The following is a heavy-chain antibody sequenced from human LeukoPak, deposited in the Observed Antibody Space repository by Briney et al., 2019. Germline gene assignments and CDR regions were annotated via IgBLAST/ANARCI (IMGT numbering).Heavy chain of an antibody. CDR1: GGSISTYY. D-gene: IGHD4-17*01. V-gene: IGHV4-59*01. J-gene: IGHJ2*01. CDR3: AREWTTMNPYWYFDL. Sequence: PSETLSLTCTVSGGSISTYYWSWIRQPPGKGLEWVGYIDYSGSTNYNPSLKSRVTISVDTSKKQLSLKLSSVTAADTAVYYCAREWTTMNPYWYFDLWGRGTLVTVSS. CDR2: IDYSGST.